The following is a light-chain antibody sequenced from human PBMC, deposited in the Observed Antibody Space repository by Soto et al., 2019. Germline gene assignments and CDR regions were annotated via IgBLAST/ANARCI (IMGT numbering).Light chain of an antibody. CDR2: AAS. Sequence: DIQMTQSPSSLSAYVGDRVTITCRASQDISNYLVWYQQKPGKVPELLIYAASTLHSGVPSRFSGIGSGKDFTLTISSLQPEDVASYYCQKYNSDPFTFGPGTKVDIK. J-gene: IGKJ3*01. V-gene: IGKV1-27*01. CDR3: QKYNSDPFT. CDR1: QDISNY.